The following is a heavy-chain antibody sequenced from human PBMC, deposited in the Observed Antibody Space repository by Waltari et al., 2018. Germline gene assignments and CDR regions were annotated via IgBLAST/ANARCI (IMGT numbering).Heavy chain of an antibody. CDR2: IYSSGAV. J-gene: IGHJ1*01. CDR1: GEPISDDVSRWTY. D-gene: IGHD1-7*01. CDR3: ANRGVGNYFKYFRL. V-gene: IGHV4-61*02. Sequence: QVQLQESGPGLVKPTHTLSLTCTVSGEPISDDVSRWTYWTWIRQSAGKGLEWIGHIYSSGAVDYNPSLRSRFTISLDTPKSHFTLKLTSVTAADTAVYYCANRGVGNYFKYFRLWSPGTLVTVSS.